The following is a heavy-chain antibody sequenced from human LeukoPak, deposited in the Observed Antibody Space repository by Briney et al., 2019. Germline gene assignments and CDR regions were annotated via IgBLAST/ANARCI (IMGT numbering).Heavy chain of an antibody. D-gene: IGHD3-16*02. J-gene: IGHJ4*02. CDR1: GFTFSSYA. V-gene: IGHV3-23*01. Sequence: GGSLRLSCATSGFTFSSYAVSWVRQTPGKGLEWVSALSGSGGSTYYADSVKGRFTISRDNSKNTLYLQMNSLRAEDTAVYYCAKDPYDYVWGSYRYPTDYWGQGTLVTVSS. CDR3: AKDPYDYVWGSYRYPTDY. CDR2: LSGSGGST.